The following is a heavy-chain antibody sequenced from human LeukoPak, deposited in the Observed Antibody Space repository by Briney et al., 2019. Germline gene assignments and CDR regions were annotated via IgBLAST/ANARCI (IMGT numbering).Heavy chain of an antibody. D-gene: IGHD1-1*01. CDR2: IYSGGST. V-gene: IGHV3-23*03. CDR1: GFTFNNYA. J-gene: IGHJ3*02. Sequence: GGSLRLSCAASGFTFNNYAMTWVRQAPGKGLEWVSSIYSGGSTYYADSVKGRFTISRDSSENTLYLQMNSLRAEDTAVYYCARGHNWNDRGAFDIWGQGTMVTVSS. CDR3: ARGHNWNDRGAFDI.